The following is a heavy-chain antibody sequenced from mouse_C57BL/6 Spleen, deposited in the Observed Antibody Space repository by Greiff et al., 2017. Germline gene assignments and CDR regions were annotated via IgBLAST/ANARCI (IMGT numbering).Heavy chain of an antibody. CDR1: GYAFSSSW. V-gene: IGHV1-82*01. J-gene: IGHJ1*03. CDR2: IYPGDGGT. D-gene: IGHD1-1*01. CDR3: AISTTVVDWYFDV. Sequence: VQLQESGPELVKPGASVKISCKASGYAFSSSWMNWVKQRPGKGLEWIGRIYPGDGGTNYNGKFKGKATLTADKSSSTAYMQLSSLTSEDSAVYFCAISTTVVDWYFDVWGKGTTVTVSS.